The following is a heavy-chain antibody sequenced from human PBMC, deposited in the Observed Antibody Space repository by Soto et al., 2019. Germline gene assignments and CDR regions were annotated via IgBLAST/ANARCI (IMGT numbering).Heavy chain of an antibody. D-gene: IGHD4-17*01. CDR1: HATFTGYT. Sequence: QVHLVQSETEVKEPGASVTVSCKTSHATFTGYTINWLRQAPGQGLEWLGWISSLSGNTYYARDFQGRLTMTTNTSATTAYMERRSLRSDDTAVYFCARGTVTSGRWFGPWGQGTLVTVSS. V-gene: IGHV1-18*04. J-gene: IGHJ5*02. CDR2: ISSLSGNT. CDR3: ARGTVTSGRWFGP.